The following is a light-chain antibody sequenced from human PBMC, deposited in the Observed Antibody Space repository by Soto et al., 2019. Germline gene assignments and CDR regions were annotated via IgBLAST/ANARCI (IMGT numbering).Light chain of an antibody. Sequence: EIVLTQSPVTLSLSPVERATLSRRASQSVSSSYLAWYQQKPGQAPRLLIYGASSRATGIPDRFSGSGSGTDFTLTISRLEPEDFAVYYCQQYGSSWKFGQGTKVDIK. CDR3: QQYGSSWK. V-gene: IGKV3-20*01. CDR2: GAS. J-gene: IGKJ1*01. CDR1: QSVSSSY.